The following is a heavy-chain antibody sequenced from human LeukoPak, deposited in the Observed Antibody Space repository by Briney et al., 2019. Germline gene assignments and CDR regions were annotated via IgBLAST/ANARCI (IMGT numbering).Heavy chain of an antibody. D-gene: IGHD3-22*01. CDR1: GGSISSSSSY. CDR2: IYYSGST. Sequence: PSGTLSLTCTVSGGSISSSSSYWGWIRQPRGKGLEWIEYIYYSGSTTYNPSLKSRVTISVDTSNNQFSLKLSSVTAADTAVYYCARGGHYYDSSGHNAFDIWGQGTMVTVSS. V-gene: IGHV4-61*05. CDR3: ARGGHYYDSSGHNAFDI. J-gene: IGHJ3*02.